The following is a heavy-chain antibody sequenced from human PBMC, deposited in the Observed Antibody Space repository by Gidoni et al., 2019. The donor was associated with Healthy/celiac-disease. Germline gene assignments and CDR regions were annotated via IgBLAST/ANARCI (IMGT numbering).Heavy chain of an antibody. Sequence: TFSSYAMSWVRQAPGQGLEWVSAISGSGGSTYYAAPEKGRFTISRDNSTNTLYLQMNSLRADYTALYYCATDRWRTWTPDYGMDVWCQGTTVTVSS. CDR2: ISGSGGST. CDR1: TFSSYA. J-gene: IGHJ6*02. CDR3: ATDRWRTWTPDYGMDV. V-gene: IGHV3-23*01. D-gene: IGHD2-8*02.